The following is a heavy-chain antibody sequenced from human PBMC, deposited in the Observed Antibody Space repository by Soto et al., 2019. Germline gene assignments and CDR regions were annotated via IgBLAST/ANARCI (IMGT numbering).Heavy chain of an antibody. CDR3: SRGTSIPASGDY. CDR2: VSAYNGGR. D-gene: IGHD2-2*02. CDR1: GYTFTNYG. Sequence: QVQLVQSGAEVKKPGASVKVSCKASGYTFTNYGINWVRQAPGQGLEWLGWVSAYNGGRRYAQRVQARVIMTTDTSTNTAYMELMSLRSDDTAVYYCSRGTSIPASGDYWGQGTLVTVSS. J-gene: IGHJ4*01. V-gene: IGHV1-18*01.